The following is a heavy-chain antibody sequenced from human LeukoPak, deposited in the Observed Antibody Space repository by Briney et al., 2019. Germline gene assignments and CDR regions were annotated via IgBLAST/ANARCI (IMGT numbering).Heavy chain of an antibody. CDR3: AKEPIYYDFWSGFDY. V-gene: IGHV3-23*01. D-gene: IGHD3-3*01. CDR2: ISGSGGST. J-gene: IGHJ4*02. Sequence: GGSLRLSCAASGFTFSDYYMSWVRQAPGKGLEWVSAISGSGGSTYYADSVKGRFTISRDNSKNTLYLQMNSLRAEDTAVYYCAKEPIYYDFWSGFDYWGQGTLVTVSS. CDR1: GFTFSDYY.